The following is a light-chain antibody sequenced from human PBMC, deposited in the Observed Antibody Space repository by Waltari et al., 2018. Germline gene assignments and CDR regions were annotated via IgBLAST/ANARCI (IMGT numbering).Light chain of an antibody. J-gene: IGLJ3*02. Sequence: QSVLTQPPSASGTPGQTVTIPCSGSNSNIATNYVCWYQQVPETAPNLLLYRNNQRPSGGPRLFSGAKSGTSASLAISGLRSEDEADYYCAAWDDSLSGWVFGGGTKLTVL. CDR3: AAWDDSLSGWV. V-gene: IGLV1-47*01. CDR2: RNN. CDR1: NSNIATNY.